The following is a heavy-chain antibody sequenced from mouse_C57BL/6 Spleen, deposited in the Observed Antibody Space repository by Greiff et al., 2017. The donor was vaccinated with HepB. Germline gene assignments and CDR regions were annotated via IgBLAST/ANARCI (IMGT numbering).Heavy chain of an antibody. CDR2: ISDGGSYT. D-gene: IGHD2-4*01. CDR1: GFTFSSYA. CDR3: ARDPYDYDGWFAY. Sequence: EVKLVESGGGLVKPGGSLKLSCAASGFTFSSYAMSWVRQTPEKRLEWVATISDGGSYTYYPDNVKGRFTISRDNAKNNLYLQMSHLKSEDTAMYYCARDPYDYDGWFAYWGQGTLVTVSA. V-gene: IGHV5-4*01. J-gene: IGHJ3*01.